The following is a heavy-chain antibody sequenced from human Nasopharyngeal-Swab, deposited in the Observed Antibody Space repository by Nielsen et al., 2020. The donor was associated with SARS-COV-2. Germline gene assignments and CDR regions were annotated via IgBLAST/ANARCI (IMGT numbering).Heavy chain of an antibody. CDR1: GGSFSGYY. J-gene: IGHJ3*02. V-gene: IGHV4-34*01. D-gene: IGHD2-2*02. Sequence: SGTLSLTCAVYGGSFSGYYWSWIRQPPGKGLEWIGEINHSGSTNYNPSLKSRVTISVDTSKNQFSLKLSSVTAADTAVYYCARGLYSFDIWGQGTMVTVSS. CDR2: INHSGST. CDR3: ARGLYSFDI.